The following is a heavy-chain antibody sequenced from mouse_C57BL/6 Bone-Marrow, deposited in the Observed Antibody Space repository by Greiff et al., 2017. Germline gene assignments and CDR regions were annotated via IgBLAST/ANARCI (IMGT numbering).Heavy chain of an antibody. CDR3: ARGEYDRVDAMDY. D-gene: IGHD2-14*01. Sequence: VQLQQPGAELVRPGSSVKLSCKASGYTFTSYWMDWVKQRPGQGLEWIGNIYPSDGETHYNQKFKDKATLTVDKSSSTAYMQLSSLTSEDSAVDYYARGEYDRVDAMDYWGQGTSVTVSS. CDR1: GYTFTSYW. V-gene: IGHV1-61*01. CDR2: IYPSDGET. J-gene: IGHJ4*01.